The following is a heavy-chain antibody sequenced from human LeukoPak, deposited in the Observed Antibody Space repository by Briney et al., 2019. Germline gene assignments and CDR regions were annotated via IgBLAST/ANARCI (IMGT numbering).Heavy chain of an antibody. CDR1: GDSISSYY. V-gene: IGHV4-59*08. Sequence: SETLSLTCTVSGDSISSYYWSWIRQPPGKGLEWIGYIYYSGGTDYNPSLKSRVTISVDTSKNQFSLKLSSVTAADTAVYYCARQYSGSYSDWFDPWGQGTLVTVSS. J-gene: IGHJ5*02. CDR3: ARQYSGSYSDWFDP. D-gene: IGHD1-26*01. CDR2: IYYSGGT.